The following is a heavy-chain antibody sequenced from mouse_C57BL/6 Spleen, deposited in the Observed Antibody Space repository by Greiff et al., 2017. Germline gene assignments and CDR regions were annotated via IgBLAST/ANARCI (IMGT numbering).Heavy chain of an antibody. D-gene: IGHD1-1*01. Sequence: QVQLQQPGAELVKPGASVKLSCKASGYTFTSYWMHWVKQRPGQGLEWIGMIHPNSGSTNYNEKFKSKATLTVDKSSSTAYMQLSSLTSEDSAVYYCAARESGSSPYWYFDVWGTGTTVTVSS. CDR1: GYTFTSYW. CDR2: IHPNSGST. V-gene: IGHV1-64*01. J-gene: IGHJ1*03. CDR3: AARESGSSPYWYFDV.